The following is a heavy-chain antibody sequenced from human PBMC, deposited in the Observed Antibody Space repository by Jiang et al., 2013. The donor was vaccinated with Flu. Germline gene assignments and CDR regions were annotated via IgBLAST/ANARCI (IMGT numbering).Heavy chain of an antibody. Sequence: LLKPSETLSLTCALDGGSFSSHYWSWIRQPPGKGLEWIGEIDHTGNTNNNPSLRSRLTISQDTSKSHFSLRLSSVTAADTAVYYCARGPVFGSGWYGWWGYWSQGTLVTVSS. V-gene: IGHV4-34*01. J-gene: IGHJ4*02. CDR2: IDHTGNT. D-gene: IGHD6-19*01. CDR3: ARGPVFGSGWYGWWGY. CDR1: GGSFSSHY.